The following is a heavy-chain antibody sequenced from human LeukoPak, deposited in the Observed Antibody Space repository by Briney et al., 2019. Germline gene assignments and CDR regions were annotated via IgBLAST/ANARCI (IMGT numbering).Heavy chain of an antibody. CDR3: ARGHYDFWSGYKSRKDYYMDV. V-gene: IGHV4-30-2*01. D-gene: IGHD3-3*01. CDR2: IYHSGST. J-gene: IGHJ6*03. CDR1: GGSISSGGYY. Sequence: SQTLSLTCTVSGGSISSGGYYWSWIRQPPGKGLEWIGYIYHSGSTYYNPSLKSRVTISVDRSKNQFSLKLSSVTAADTAVYYCARGHYDFWSGYKSRKDYYMDVWGKGTTVTVSS.